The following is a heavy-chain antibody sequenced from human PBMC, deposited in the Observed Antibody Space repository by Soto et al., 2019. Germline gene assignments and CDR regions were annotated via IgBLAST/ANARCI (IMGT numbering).Heavy chain of an antibody. V-gene: IGHV3-30*03. CDR2: ISYDGSNK. J-gene: IGHJ4*02. Sequence: GGSLRLSCAASGFTFSSYGMHWVRQAPGKGLEWVAVISYDGSNKYYADSVKGRFTISRDNSKNTLYLQMNSLRAEDTAVYYCARAKRPTIVVVPAANYWGQGTLVTVSS. D-gene: IGHD2-2*01. CDR1: GFTFSSYG. CDR3: ARAKRPTIVVVPAANY.